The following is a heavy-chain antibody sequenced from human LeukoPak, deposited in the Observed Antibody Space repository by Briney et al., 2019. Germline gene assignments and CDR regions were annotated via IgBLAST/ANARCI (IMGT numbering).Heavy chain of an antibody. CDR2: ISYDGSNK. J-gene: IGHJ3*02. D-gene: IGHD6-19*01. CDR1: GFTFSSYG. CDR3: AKYLAHSSGWLLDAFDI. V-gene: IGHV3-30*18. Sequence: PGGSLRLSCAASGFTFSSYGMHWVRQAPGKGLEWVAVISYDGSNKYYADSVKGRFIISRDNSKNTLYVQMNSLRAEDTAVYYCAKYLAHSSGWLLDAFDIWGQGTMVTVSS.